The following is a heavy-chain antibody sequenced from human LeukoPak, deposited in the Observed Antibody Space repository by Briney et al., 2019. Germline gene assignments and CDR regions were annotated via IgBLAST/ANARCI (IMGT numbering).Heavy chain of an antibody. CDR2: ISGSGGST. V-gene: IGHV3-23*01. D-gene: IGHD3-10*01. CDR1: GFTFSSYA. Sequence: GGSLRLTCAASGFTFSSYAMSWVRQAPGKGLEWVSAISGSGGSTYYADSVKGRFTISRDNSKNTLYLQMNSLRAEDTAVYYCAKVWFGELFPYFDYWGQGTLVTVSS. J-gene: IGHJ4*02. CDR3: AKVWFGELFPYFDY.